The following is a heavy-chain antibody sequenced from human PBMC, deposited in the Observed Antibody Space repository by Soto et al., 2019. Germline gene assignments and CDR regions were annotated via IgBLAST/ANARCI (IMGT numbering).Heavy chain of an antibody. Sequence: ASVNVCSKASGYTFTCYPTHLPRQAPGQRLEWMGWINAGNGNTKYSQKFQGRVTITRDTSASTAYMELSSLRSEDTAVYYCARGATTVTFYGMDVWGQGTTVTVSS. CDR1: GYTFTCYP. V-gene: IGHV1-3*01. D-gene: IGHD4-17*01. CDR2: INAGNGNT. J-gene: IGHJ6*02. CDR3: ARGATTVTFYGMDV.